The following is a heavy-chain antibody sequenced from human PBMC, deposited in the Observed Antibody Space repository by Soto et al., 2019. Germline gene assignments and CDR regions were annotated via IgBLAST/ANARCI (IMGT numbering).Heavy chain of an antibody. D-gene: IGHD6-13*01. CDR2: INAGNGNT. V-gene: IGHV1-3*01. Sequence: ASVKVSCKASGYTFTSYAMHWVRQAPGQRLEWMGWINAGNGNTKYSQKFQGRVTITRDTSASTAYMELSSLRSEDTAVYYCAIEPIVAAAGNYYYYGMDVWGQGTTFTVSS. J-gene: IGHJ6*02. CDR1: GYTFTSYA. CDR3: AIEPIVAAAGNYYYYGMDV.